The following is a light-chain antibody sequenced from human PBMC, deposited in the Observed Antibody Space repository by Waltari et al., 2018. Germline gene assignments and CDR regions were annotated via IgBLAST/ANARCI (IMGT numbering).Light chain of an antibody. J-gene: IGKJ4*01. CDR3: QQYDTLPLT. Sequence: DIQMTQSPSSLSASVGDRVTITCQASQDIANYLNWYQQKPGEAPNLMIYDASDLETGAPSRFSGSGSGTDFTFTISTLQPEDLATYYCQQYDTLPLTFGGGTKVEI. V-gene: IGKV1-33*01. CDR2: DAS. CDR1: QDIANY.